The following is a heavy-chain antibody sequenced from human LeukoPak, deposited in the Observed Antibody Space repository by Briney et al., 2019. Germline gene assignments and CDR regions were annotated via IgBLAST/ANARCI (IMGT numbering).Heavy chain of an antibody. V-gene: IGHV4-30-2*01. CDR2: IYHSGST. CDR1: GGSISSGSYS. Sequence: PSQTLSLTCAVSGGSISSGSYSWSWIRQPPGKGLEWIGYIYHSGSTYYNPSLKSRVAISVDRSKNQFSLKLSSVTAADTAVYYCARDNSRVAGLDYWGQGTLVTVSS. CDR3: ARDNSRVAGLDY. D-gene: IGHD6-19*01. J-gene: IGHJ4*02.